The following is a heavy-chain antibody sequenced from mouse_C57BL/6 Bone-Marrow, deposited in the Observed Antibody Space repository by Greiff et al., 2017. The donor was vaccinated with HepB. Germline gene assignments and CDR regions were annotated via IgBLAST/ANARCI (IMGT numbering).Heavy chain of an antibody. Sequence: VHLVESGPGLVQPSQSLSITCTVSGFSLTSYGVHWVRQSPGKGLEWLGVIWSGGSTDYNAAFISRLSISKDNSKSQVFFKMNSLQADDTAIYYCARRFYSNHYYAMDYWGQGTSVTVSS. CDR2: IWSGGST. CDR3: ARRFYSNHYYAMDY. J-gene: IGHJ4*01. CDR1: GFSLTSYG. V-gene: IGHV2-2*01. D-gene: IGHD2-5*01.